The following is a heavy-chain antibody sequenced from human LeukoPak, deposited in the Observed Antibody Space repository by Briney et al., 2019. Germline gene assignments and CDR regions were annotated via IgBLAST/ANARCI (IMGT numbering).Heavy chain of an antibody. D-gene: IGHD3-3*01. CDR3: ARMYYDFWSGKPYYFDY. CDR2: IYYSGST. CDR1: GGSISSHY. J-gene: IGHJ4*02. V-gene: IGHV4-59*11. Sequence: SETLSLTCTVSGGSISSHYWSWIRQPPGKGLEWIGYIYYSGSTNYNPSLKSRVTISVDTSKNQFSLKLSSVTAADTAVYYCARMYYDFWSGKPYYFDYWGQGTLVTVSS.